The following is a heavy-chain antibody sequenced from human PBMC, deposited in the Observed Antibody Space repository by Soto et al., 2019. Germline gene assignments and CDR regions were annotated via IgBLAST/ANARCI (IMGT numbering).Heavy chain of an antibody. D-gene: IGHD1-1*01. J-gene: IGHJ3*02. CDR3: ARVYWNGVIRFDAFDI. V-gene: IGHV3-7*01. CDR1: GFTFSSYW. Sequence: EVQLVESRGGFVQPWGSLRLSCAASGFTFSSYWMSWVRQAPGKGLEWVANIKQDGSEKYYVDSVKGRFTISRDNAKNSLYLQMNSLSAKDTAVYYCARVYWNGVIRFDAFDIWGRGTMVTVSS. CDR2: IKQDGSEK.